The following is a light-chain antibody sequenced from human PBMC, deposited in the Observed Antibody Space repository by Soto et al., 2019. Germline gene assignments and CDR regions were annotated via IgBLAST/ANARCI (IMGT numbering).Light chain of an antibody. J-gene: IGKJ4*01. CDR2: GAS. CDR1: QSISSY. V-gene: IGKV1-39*01. Sequence: DIQMTQSPSSLSASVGDRVTITCRTSQSISSYLHWYQQKPGKAPKLLIYGASSLQSGVPSRFSGSGSGTEFTLTISSLQPEDFATYYCQQYDSYPLTFGGGTMVDI. CDR3: QQYDSYPLT.